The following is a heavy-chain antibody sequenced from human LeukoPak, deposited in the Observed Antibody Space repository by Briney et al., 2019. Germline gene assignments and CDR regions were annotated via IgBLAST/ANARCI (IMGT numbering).Heavy chain of an antibody. D-gene: IGHD3-10*01. J-gene: IGHJ4*02. CDR2: ITDNGRKT. V-gene: IGHV3-23*01. Sequence: GGSLRLSCAASGFTFSSYAMNWVRQASGKGLEWVSGITDNGRKTYYADSVKGRFSISRDNSKNTLYLQMSDLRAEDTAVYYCAKITVATTPNYWGQGTLVTVSS. CDR1: GFTFSSYA. CDR3: AKITVATTPNY.